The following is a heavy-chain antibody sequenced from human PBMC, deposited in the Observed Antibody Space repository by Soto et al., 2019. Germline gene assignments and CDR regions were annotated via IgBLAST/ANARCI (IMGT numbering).Heavy chain of an antibody. CDR2: INPSGGST. CDR1: GYTFTSYY. CDR3: ARDGGQGIAAD. V-gene: IGHV1-46*01. J-gene: IGHJ4*02. D-gene: IGHD6-13*01. Sequence: QVQLVQSGAEVKKPGASVKVSCKASGYTFTSYYMHWVRQAPGQGLEWMGIINPSGGSTSYAQKCQGRVTMTRDTSTSTVYMELSSLRSEDTAVYYCARDGGQGIAADWGQGTLVTVSS.